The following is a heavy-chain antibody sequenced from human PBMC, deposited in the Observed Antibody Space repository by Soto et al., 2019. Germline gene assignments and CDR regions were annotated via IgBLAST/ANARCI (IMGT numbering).Heavy chain of an antibody. CDR1: GYNFTDSH. CDR2: INPKTGDT. J-gene: IGHJ4*02. V-gene: IGHV1-2*02. D-gene: IGHD6-6*01. Sequence: QVQLVQSGTEVQKPGASVKVSCKASGYNFTDSHIHWVRQASGQGLEWLGWINPKTGDTHYSQKFQGRIILNRDTSISTAYMELTNLTSDDTAVYYCERDPPRFFTSSPEGAGLWGQGTLVTVSS. CDR3: ERDPPRFFTSSPEGAGL.